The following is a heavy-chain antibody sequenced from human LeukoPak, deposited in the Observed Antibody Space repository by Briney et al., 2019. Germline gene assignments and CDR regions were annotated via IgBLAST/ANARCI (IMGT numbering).Heavy chain of an antibody. Sequence: PSETLSLTCTVSGGSISSYYWSWIRQPAGKGLEWIGRIYTSGSTNYNPSLKSRVTMSVDTSKNQFSLKLSSVTAADTAVYYCAREGYCSGGSCYVRGIFDYWGQGTLVTVSS. CDR3: AREGYCSGGSCYVRGIFDY. D-gene: IGHD2-15*01. CDR2: IYTSGST. J-gene: IGHJ4*02. V-gene: IGHV4-4*07. CDR1: GGSISSYY.